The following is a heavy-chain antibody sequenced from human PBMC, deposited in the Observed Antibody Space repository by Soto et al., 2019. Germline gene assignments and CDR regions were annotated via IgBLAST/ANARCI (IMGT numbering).Heavy chain of an antibody. Sequence: QVQLQESGPGLVKPSQTLSLTCTVSGGSISSGGYYWSWIRQHPGKGLEWIGYIYYSGSTYYNPSLKSRLTLSLDTSKNQFSLKLGSVTAADTAVYYCAREAVVVPAAMEGYYYGMDVWGQGTTVTVSS. CDR1: GGSISSGGYY. CDR2: IYYSGST. D-gene: IGHD2-2*01. V-gene: IGHV4-31*03. J-gene: IGHJ6*02. CDR3: AREAVVVPAAMEGYYYGMDV.